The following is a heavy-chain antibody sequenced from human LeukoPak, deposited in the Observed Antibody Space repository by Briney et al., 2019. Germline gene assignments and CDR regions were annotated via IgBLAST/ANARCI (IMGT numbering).Heavy chain of an antibody. CDR3: ASGPGSLIRNGWYRLSYYYMDV. Sequence: ASVKVSCKASGYTFTSYDINWVRQATGQGLEWMGWMSPNSGNTGYAQNFQGRVTMTRDTSITTAYMELSSLRSQDTAVYYCASGPGSLIRNGWYRLSYYYMDVWGKGTTVTISS. V-gene: IGHV1-8*01. CDR1: GYTFTSYD. J-gene: IGHJ6*03. CDR2: MSPNSGNT. D-gene: IGHD6-19*01.